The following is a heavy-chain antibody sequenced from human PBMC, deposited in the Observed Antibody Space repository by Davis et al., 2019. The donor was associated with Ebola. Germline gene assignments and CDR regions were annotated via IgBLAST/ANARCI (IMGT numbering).Heavy chain of an antibody. CDR2: ISGSGGST. D-gene: IGHD3-22*01. J-gene: IGHJ6*02. CDR3: ARVYYDSSGYISFWYYYYGMDV. CDR1: GFTFSSYA. Sequence: GESLKISCAASGFTFSSYAMSWVRQAPGKGLEWVSAISGSGGSTYYADSVKGRFTISRDNSKNTLYLQMNSLRAEDTAVYYCARVYYDSSGYISFWYYYYGMDVWGQGTTVTVSS. V-gene: IGHV3-23*01.